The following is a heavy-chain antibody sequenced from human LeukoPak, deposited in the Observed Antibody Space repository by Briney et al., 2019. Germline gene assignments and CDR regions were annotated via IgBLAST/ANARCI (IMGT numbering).Heavy chain of an antibody. V-gene: IGHV4-31*03. CDR2: IYNSGTT. CDR1: GGSISTGGYY. D-gene: IGHD5-18*01. Sequence: SGTLSPTCTVSGGSISTGGYYWTWIRQHPGKGLEWIGYIYNSGTTYYNPSLESRVTTSGDTSKNQFSLKLSSGTAADTAVYYCARTGGWSYGFDYWGGGTLVTVSS. CDR3: ARTGGWSYGFDY. J-gene: IGHJ4*02.